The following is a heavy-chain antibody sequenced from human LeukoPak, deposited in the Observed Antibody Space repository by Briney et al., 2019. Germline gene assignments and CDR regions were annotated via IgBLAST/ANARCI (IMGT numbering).Heavy chain of an antibody. Sequence: ASVKVSCKVSGYTLTELSMHWVRQAPGQGLEWMGIINPSGGTSYAQKLQGRITMTRDTSTSTLYVELSSLTSEDTAVYYCAREGVAGTGLDFWGQGTLVTVSS. CDR3: AREGVAGTGLDF. J-gene: IGHJ4*02. CDR1: GYTLTELS. D-gene: IGHD6-13*01. V-gene: IGHV1-46*01. CDR2: INPSGGT.